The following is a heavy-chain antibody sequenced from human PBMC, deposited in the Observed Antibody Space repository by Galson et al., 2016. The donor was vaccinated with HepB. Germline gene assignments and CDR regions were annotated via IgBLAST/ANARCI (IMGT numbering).Heavy chain of an antibody. CDR2: IIPIFPAT. Sequence: SVKVSCKASGGTFSSYAISWVRQAPGQGLEWMGGIIPIFPATNYAQKFQGRVTITADESTSTAYMELSSLTSEDTAVYYCARGYYSRTWSTLPRYNWFDPWGQGTLVTVSS. CDR3: ARGYYSRTWSTLPRYNWFDP. CDR1: GGTFSSYA. D-gene: IGHD2-2*01. V-gene: IGHV1-69*13. J-gene: IGHJ5*02.